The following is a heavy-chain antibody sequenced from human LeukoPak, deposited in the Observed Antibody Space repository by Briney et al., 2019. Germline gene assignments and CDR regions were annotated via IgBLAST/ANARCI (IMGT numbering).Heavy chain of an antibody. CDR3: ARYILTTTFDYHYYMDV. CDR1: GGSISNYY. D-gene: IGHD5-12*01. J-gene: IGHJ6*03. V-gene: IGHV4-59*01. CDR2: IHNSGST. Sequence: SSETLSLTCTVSGGSISNYYWSWIRQPPGKGLEWIGYIHNSGSTNYNPSLKSRVTISEDTSKNQFSLKLSSVTAADTAVYYCARYILTTTFDYHYYMDVWGKGTTVTVSS.